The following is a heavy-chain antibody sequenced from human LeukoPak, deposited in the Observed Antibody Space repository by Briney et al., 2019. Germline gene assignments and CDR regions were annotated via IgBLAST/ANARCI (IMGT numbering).Heavy chain of an antibody. J-gene: IGHJ4*01. CDR1: GFTFTNHW. D-gene: IGHD6-19*01. Sequence: TGGSLRLSCAASGFTFTNHWMHWVRQAPGKGLVWVSHIDSGGSSTTYGDPAKGRFTVSRDNAKNTVYLQMNSLRAEDTAVYYCTRGTAVVAGIDFWGHGTLVTVSS. CDR2: IDSGGSST. CDR3: TRGTAVVAGIDF. V-gene: IGHV3-74*03.